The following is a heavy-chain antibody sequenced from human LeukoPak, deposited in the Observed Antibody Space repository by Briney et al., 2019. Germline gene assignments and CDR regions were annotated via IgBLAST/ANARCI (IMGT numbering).Heavy chain of an antibody. CDR1: GYTLTELS. Sequence: ASVKVSCKVSGYTLTELSMHWVRQAPGKGLEWMGGFDPEDGETIYAQKFQGRVTMTEDTSTDTAYMELSSPRSEDTAVYYCATEFARPPTYGMDVWGQGTTVTVSS. V-gene: IGHV1-24*01. CDR3: ATEFARPPTYGMDV. CDR2: FDPEDGET. D-gene: IGHD1-26*01. J-gene: IGHJ6*02.